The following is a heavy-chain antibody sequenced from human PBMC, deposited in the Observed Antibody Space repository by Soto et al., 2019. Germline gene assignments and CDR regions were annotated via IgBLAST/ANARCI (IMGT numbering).Heavy chain of an antibody. CDR2: INPKFGDT. V-gene: IGHV1-2*02. J-gene: IGHJ6*02. D-gene: IGHD3-10*01. Sequence: QVQLVQSGAEVKEPGDSVRVSCEASGYTFTAYYIHWVRQAPGQGLEWMGWINPKFGDTTYAQDFQGSLTLTRDMSISTVYMDLSRLTSDDTAIYYCARNMDYYYGPGSGNGHGVWGQGTTVNVFS. CDR1: GYTFTAYY. CDR3: ARNMDYYYGPGSGNGHGV.